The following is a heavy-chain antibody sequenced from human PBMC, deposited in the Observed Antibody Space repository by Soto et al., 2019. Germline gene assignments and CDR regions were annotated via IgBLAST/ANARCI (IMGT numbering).Heavy chain of an antibody. V-gene: IGHV4-31*03. Sequence: LSLTCTVSGGSISSGGYYWSWIRQHPGKGLEWIGYIYYSGSTYYNPSLKSRVTISVDTSKNQFSLKLSSVTAADTAVYYCARGGSLERIPDGYWGQGTLVTVSS. CDR3: ARGGSLERIPDGY. CDR2: IYYSGST. J-gene: IGHJ4*02. D-gene: IGHD1-1*01. CDR1: GGSISSGGYY.